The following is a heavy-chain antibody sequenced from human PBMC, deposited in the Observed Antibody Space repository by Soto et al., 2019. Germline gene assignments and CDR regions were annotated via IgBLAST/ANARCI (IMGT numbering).Heavy chain of an antibody. D-gene: IGHD5-18*01. CDR1: GVSISSVGHF. Sequence: SETLSLTCTVSGVSISSVGHFWSWIRQPPGKGLEWIANIYYSGSTYYNPSLRSRVLISVDTSQNQFSLKLSSVTAADTAVFFCARAETASIYFDSWGQGXLVTVYS. CDR2: IYYSGST. V-gene: IGHV4-31*03. J-gene: IGHJ4*02. CDR3: ARAETASIYFDS.